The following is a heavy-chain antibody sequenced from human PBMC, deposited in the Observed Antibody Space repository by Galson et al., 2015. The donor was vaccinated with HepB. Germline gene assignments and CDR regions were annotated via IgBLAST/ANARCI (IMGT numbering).Heavy chain of an antibody. CDR3: ARDGAPYSGSYYCGY. J-gene: IGHJ4*02. CDR2: IIPIFGTA. D-gene: IGHD1-26*01. V-gene: IGHV1-69*13. Sequence: SVKVSCKASGGTFSSYAISWVRQAPGQGLEWMGGIIPIFGTANYAQKFQGRVTITADESTSTAYMELSSLRSEDTAVYYCARDGAPYSGSYYCGYWGQGTLVTVSS. CDR1: GGTFSSYA.